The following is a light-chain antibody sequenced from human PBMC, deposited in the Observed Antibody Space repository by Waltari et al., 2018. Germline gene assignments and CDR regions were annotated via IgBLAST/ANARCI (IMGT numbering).Light chain of an antibody. Sequence: SYELTQPSSVSVSPGQTATITCSGDLLARQYVRWFQQRPGQAPLLVIFKDKERPSGIPDRFSGSTSGTTVTLTISGAQVDDEADYFCFSAADNTGVFGGGTKLIVL. CDR1: LLARQY. CDR2: KDK. CDR3: FSAADNTGV. J-gene: IGLJ3*02. V-gene: IGLV3-27*01.